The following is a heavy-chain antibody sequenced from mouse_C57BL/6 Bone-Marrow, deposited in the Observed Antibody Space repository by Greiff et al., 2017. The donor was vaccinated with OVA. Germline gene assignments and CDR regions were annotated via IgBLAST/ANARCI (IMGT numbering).Heavy chain of an antibody. CDR3: ARSITTVVPWYFDV. V-gene: IGHV1-64*01. CDR1: GYTFTSYW. J-gene: IGHJ1*03. Sequence: VQLQQPGAELVKPGASVKLSCKASGYTFTSYWMHWVKQRPGQCLEWIGMIHPNSGSTNYNEKFKSKATLTVDKSSSTAYMQLSSLTSEDSAVYYCARSITTVVPWYFDVWGTGTTVTVSS. D-gene: IGHD1-1*01. CDR2: IHPNSGST.